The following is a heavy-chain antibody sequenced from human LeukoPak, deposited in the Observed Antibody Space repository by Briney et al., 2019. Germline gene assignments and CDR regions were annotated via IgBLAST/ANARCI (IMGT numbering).Heavy chain of an antibody. CDR2: IKQDGSEK. J-gene: IGHJ3*01. D-gene: IGHD5-18*01. Sequence: GGSLRLSCAASGFTSRTYWMTWVRQAPGKGLEWVANIKQDGSEKYYVDSVKGRFTISTDNAKNSLYLQTNSLRAENTAVYYCARGRGNSYVWGEGTIVSVSS. CDR1: GFTSRTYW. CDR3: ARGRGNSYV. V-gene: IGHV3-7*01.